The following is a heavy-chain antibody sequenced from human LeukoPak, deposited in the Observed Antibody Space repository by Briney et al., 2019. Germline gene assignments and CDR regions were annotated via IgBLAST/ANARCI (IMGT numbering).Heavy chain of an antibody. J-gene: IGHJ4*02. CDR2: IKSKTDGGTT. V-gene: IGHV3-15*01. CDR1: GFTFSSYA. CDR3: TPRLYYYDSYYFDY. D-gene: IGHD3-22*01. Sequence: GGSLRLSCAASGFTFSSYAMHWVRQAPGKGLEWVGRIKSKTDGGTTDYAAPVKGRFTISRDDSKNTLYLQMNSLKTEDTAVYYCTPRLYYYDSYYFDYWGQGTLVTVSS.